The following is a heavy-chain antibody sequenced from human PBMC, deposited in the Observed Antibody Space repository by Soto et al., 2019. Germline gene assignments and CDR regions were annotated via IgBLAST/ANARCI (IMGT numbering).Heavy chain of an antibody. D-gene: IGHD5-18*01. Sequence: EVQLVESGGGLVKPGGSLRLSCAASGFTFSIYSMNWVRQAPGKGLEWVSSISSSSSYIYYADSVKGRFTISRDNAKNSLYLQMNRLRAEDTAVYYCARDQPGYSYGYGLGYWGQGTLVTVSS. J-gene: IGHJ4*02. V-gene: IGHV3-21*01. CDR2: ISSSSSYI. CDR3: ARDQPGYSYGYGLGY. CDR1: GFTFSIYS.